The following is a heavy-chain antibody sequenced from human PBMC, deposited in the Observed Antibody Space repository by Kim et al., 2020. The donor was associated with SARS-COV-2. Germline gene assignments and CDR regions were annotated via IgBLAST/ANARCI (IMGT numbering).Heavy chain of an antibody. V-gene: IGHV3-74*01. D-gene: IGHD3-3*01. CDR1: GFTFSSYW. CDR2: INSDGSST. Sequence: GGSLRLSCAASGFTFSSYWMHWVRQAPGKGLVWVSRINSDGSSTSYADSVKGRFTISRDNAKNTLYLQMNSLRAEDTAVYYCARGVKGVTIFGVAVHSDYWGQGTLVTVSS. J-gene: IGHJ4*02. CDR3: ARGVKGVTIFGVAVHSDY.